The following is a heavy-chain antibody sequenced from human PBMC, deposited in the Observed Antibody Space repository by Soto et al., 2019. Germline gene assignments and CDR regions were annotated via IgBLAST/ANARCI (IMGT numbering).Heavy chain of an antibody. J-gene: IGHJ5*02. D-gene: IGHD2-15*01. V-gene: IGHV4-61*01. Sequence: ASETLSLTCTVSGGSVSSGSYYWSWIRQPPGKGLEWIGYIYYSGSTNYNPSLKSRVTISVDTSKNQFSLKLSSVTAADTAVYYCARGLGYCSGGSCGENWFDPWGQGTLVTVSS. CDR3: ARGLGYCSGGSCGENWFDP. CDR2: IYYSGST. CDR1: GGSVSSGSYY.